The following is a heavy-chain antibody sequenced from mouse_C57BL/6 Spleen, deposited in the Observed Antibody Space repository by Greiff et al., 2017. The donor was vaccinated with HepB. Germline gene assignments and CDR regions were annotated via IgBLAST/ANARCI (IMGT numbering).Heavy chain of an antibody. V-gene: IGHV1-42*01. Sequence: EVQLQESGPELVKPGASVKISCKASGYSFTGYYMNWVKQSPEKSLEWIGEINPSTGGTTYNQKFKAKATLTVDKSSSTAYMQLKSLTSEDSAVYYCAREVERNYWGQGTTLTVSS. CDR3: AREVERNY. J-gene: IGHJ2*01. CDR2: INPSTGGT. CDR1: GYSFTGYY. D-gene: IGHD1-1*02.